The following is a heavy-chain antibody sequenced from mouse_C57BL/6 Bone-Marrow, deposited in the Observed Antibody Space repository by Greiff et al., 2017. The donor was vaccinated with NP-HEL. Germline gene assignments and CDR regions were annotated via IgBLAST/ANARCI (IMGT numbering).Heavy chain of an antibody. J-gene: IGHJ2*01. CDR3: ARYPLYYYGSSYDY. Sequence: QVQLQQPGAELVKPGASVKLSCKASGYTFTSYWMHWVKQRPGQGLEWIGMIHPNSGSTNYNEKFKSKATLTVDKSSSTAYMQLSSLTSEDSAVYYCARYPLYYYGSSYDYWGRGTTLTVSS. CDR1: GYTFTSYW. CDR2: IHPNSGST. D-gene: IGHD1-1*01. V-gene: IGHV1-64*01.